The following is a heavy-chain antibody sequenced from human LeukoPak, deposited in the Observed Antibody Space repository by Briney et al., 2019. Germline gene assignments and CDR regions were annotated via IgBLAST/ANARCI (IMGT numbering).Heavy chain of an antibody. Sequence: SVKVSCKASGGTFSSYAISWVRQAPGQGLEWMGGIIPIFGTANYAQKFQGRVTITADESTSTAYMELSSLRSEDTAVYYCARAGYCSSTSCYNWSDPWGQGTLVTVSS. J-gene: IGHJ5*02. CDR2: IIPIFGTA. CDR1: GGTFSSYA. CDR3: ARAGYCSSTSCYNWSDP. D-gene: IGHD2-2*01. V-gene: IGHV1-69*01.